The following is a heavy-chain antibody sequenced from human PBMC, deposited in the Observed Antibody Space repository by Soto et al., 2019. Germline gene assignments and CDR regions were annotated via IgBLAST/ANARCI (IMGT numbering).Heavy chain of an antibody. J-gene: IGHJ5*02. V-gene: IGHV4-30-4*08. D-gene: IGHD4-17*01. CDR2: IYYSGST. CDR1: GGSISSGVYY. Sequence: SETLSLTCTVSGGSISSGVYYWSWIRQHPGKGLEWIGYIYYSGSTYYNPSLKSRLTISVDTSKNQFSLKLSSVTAADTAVYYCARASTVTTRGSRNNWFDPWGQGTLVTVSS. CDR3: ARASTVTTRGSRNNWFDP.